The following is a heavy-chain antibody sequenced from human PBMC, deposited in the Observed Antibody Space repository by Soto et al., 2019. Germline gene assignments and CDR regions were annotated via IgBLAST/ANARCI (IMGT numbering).Heavy chain of an antibody. CDR2: IIPIFGTA. J-gene: IGHJ6*02. Sequence: QVQLVQSGAEVKKPGSSVKVSCKASGGTFSSYAISWVRQAPGQGLEWMGGIIPIFGTANCAQKFQGRVTITADKSTSTAYMELSSLRSEDTAVYYCASSIAEGGDYYYYYGMDVWGQGTTVTVSS. V-gene: IGHV1-69*06. D-gene: IGHD6-6*01. CDR3: ASSIAEGGDYYYYYGMDV. CDR1: GGTFSSYA.